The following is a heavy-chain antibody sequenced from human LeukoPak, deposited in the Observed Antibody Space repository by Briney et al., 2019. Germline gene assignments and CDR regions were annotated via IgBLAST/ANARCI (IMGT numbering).Heavy chain of an antibody. Sequence: PGGSLRLSCAASGFTLSSYAMSWVRQAPGKGLEWVSAISGSGGSTYYADSVKGWFTISRDNSKNTLYLQMNSLRAEDTAVYYCAKDYQEKVVAGTAELDYWGQGTLVTVSS. V-gene: IGHV3-23*01. CDR3: AKDYQEKVVAGTAELDY. J-gene: IGHJ4*02. D-gene: IGHD6-19*01. CDR2: ISGSGGST. CDR1: GFTLSSYA.